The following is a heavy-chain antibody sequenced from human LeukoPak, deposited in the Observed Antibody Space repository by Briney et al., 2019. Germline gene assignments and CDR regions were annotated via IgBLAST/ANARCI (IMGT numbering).Heavy chain of an antibody. V-gene: IGHV1-46*01. D-gene: IGHD1-26*01. J-gene: IGHJ4*02. CDR1: GGTFSSYA. Sequence: ASVKVSCKASGGTFSSYAISWVRQAPGQGLEWMGKINPVGGSTSYAQKFQGRVSMTRDTSTSTVYMELSSLRSEDTAVYYCARDRQGGDYYFDYWGQGTLVTVSS. CDR2: INPVGGST. CDR3: ARDRQGGDYYFDY.